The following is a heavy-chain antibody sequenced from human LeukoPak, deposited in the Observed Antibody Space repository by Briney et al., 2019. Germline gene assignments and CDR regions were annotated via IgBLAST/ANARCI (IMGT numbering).Heavy chain of an antibody. CDR2: INPNSGGA. CDR1: GYTFTSYY. J-gene: IGHJ6*03. CDR3: ARDGFCSSTSCYSPMDV. D-gene: IGHD2-2*01. V-gene: IGHV1-2*02. Sequence: ASVKVSCKASGYTFTSYYMHWVRQAPGQGLEWMGWINPNSGGANYAQKFQGRVTMTRDTSISTAYMELSRLRSDDTAVYYCARDGFCSSTSCYSPMDVWGKGTTVTISS.